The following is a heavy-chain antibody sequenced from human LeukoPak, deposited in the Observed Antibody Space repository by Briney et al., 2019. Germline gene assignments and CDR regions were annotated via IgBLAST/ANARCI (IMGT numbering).Heavy chain of an antibody. CDR1: GFTFSSYA. Sequence: PGGSLRLSCAASGFTFSSYAMHWVRQAPGKGLEWVAVISYDGSNKYYADSVKGRFTISRDNSKNTLYLQMNSLRAEDTAVYYCARDRNFWPGSSGFDYWGQGTLVSVSS. CDR2: ISYDGSNK. D-gene: IGHD3/OR15-3a*01. V-gene: IGHV3-30-3*01. J-gene: IGHJ4*02. CDR3: ARDRNFWPGSSGFDY.